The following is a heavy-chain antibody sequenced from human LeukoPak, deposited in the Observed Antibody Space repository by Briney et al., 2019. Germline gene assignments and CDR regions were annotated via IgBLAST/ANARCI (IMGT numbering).Heavy chain of an antibody. CDR3: AGAYYPLDF. CDR2: ISNSGSTT. V-gene: IGHV3-48*03. D-gene: IGHD4/OR15-4a*01. CDR1: GFSFSIFE. J-gene: IGHJ4*02. Sequence: AGGSLRLSCAASGFSFSIFEMNWGRQAPGKGLEWVSYISNSGSTTYYADSVKGRFTISRDNAKNSLNLQMNSLRAEDTAVYYCAGAYYPLDFWGQGTLVTVSS.